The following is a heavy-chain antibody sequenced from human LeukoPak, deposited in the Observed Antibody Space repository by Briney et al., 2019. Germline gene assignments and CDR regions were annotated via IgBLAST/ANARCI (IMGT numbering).Heavy chain of an antibody. V-gene: IGHV4-38-2*02. D-gene: IGHD6-19*01. J-gene: IGHJ6*03. CDR2: IYHSGNT. CDR3: ARGGSSGWARNYYYYYMDV. CDR1: GYSISTSYY. Sequence: SETLSLTCTVSGYSISTSYYWGWIRQPPGKGLEWIGSIYHSGNTYYNPSLKSRVTISVDTSKNQFSLKLSSVTAADTAVYYCARGGSSGWARNYYYYYMDVWGKGTTVTISS.